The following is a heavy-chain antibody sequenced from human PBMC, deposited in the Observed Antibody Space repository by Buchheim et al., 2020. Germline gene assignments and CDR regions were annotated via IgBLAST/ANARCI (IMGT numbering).Heavy chain of an antibody. V-gene: IGHV4-39*01. D-gene: IGHD3-10*01. Sequence: QLQLQESGPGLVKPSETLSLTCTVSGGSIISSNFYWGVIRQPPGKGLEWIGSIYYGGSTYYNPSLKSRVTISVDTSKNQFSLKLSSVTAADTAVYYCARQITMVRGLTVNDYYYMDVWGKGTT. CDR2: IYYGGST. CDR3: ARQITMVRGLTVNDYYYMDV. J-gene: IGHJ6*03. CDR1: GGSIISSNFY.